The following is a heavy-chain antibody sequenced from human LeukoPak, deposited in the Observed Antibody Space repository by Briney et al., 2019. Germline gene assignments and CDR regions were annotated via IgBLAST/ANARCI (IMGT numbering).Heavy chain of an antibody. CDR1: GDSISSRSYY. J-gene: IGHJ4*02. D-gene: IGHD6-13*01. CDR2: IYYGRSY. Sequence: SETLSLTCTVSGDSISSRSYYWGWIRQPPGKGLEWIGKIYYGRSYQWNSSLKSRVTISVDTSKNQFSLKLSSVTAADTAFYYCATQSSSWHYLEYWGQGTLVTVSS. V-gene: IGHV4-39*01. CDR3: ATQSSSWHYLEY.